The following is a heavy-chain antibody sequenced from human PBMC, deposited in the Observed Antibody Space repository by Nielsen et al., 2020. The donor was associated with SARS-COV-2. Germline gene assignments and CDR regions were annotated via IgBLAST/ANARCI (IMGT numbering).Heavy chain of an antibody. Sequence: GGSLRLSCAASGFTFDDYGMSWVRQAPGKGLAWVSGINWNGGSTGYADSVKGRFTISRDNAKNSLYLQMNSLRAEDTAVYYSARVRTPGELDFDYWGQGTLVTVSS. CDR1: GFTFDDYG. CDR2: INWNGGST. J-gene: IGHJ4*02. V-gene: IGHV3-20*04. D-gene: IGHD1-7*01. CDR3: ARVRTPGELDFDY.